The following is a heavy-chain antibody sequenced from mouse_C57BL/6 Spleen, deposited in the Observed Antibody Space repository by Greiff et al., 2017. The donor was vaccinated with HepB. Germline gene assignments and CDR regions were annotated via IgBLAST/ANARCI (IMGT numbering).Heavy chain of an antibody. CDR3: ARRYDYGDS. Sequence: VQLQQSGPELVKPGASVKISCKASGYAFSSSWMNWVKQRPGKGLEWIGRIYPGDGDTNYNGKFKGKATLTADKSSSTAYMQLSSLTSGDSAVYFCARRYDYGDSWGQGTTLTVSS. J-gene: IGHJ2*01. CDR2: IYPGDGDT. CDR1: GYAFSSSW. D-gene: IGHD2-4*01. V-gene: IGHV1-82*01.